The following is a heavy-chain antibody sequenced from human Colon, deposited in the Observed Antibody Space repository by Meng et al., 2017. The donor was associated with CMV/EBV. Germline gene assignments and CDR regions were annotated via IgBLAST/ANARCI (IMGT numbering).Heavy chain of an antibody. CDR2: IYPGDSDT. V-gene: IGHV5-51*01. CDR1: GYSFRKYW. CDR3: ARQNTGNYDH. Sequence: NISCQTSGYSFRKYWVAWVRQVPGKGLEWIGIIYPGDSDTTYSPSFDGQVSISADKSISTAYLQWSSLKASDTALYYCARQNTGNYDHWGQGTLVTVSS. D-gene: IGHD1-26*01. J-gene: IGHJ5*02.